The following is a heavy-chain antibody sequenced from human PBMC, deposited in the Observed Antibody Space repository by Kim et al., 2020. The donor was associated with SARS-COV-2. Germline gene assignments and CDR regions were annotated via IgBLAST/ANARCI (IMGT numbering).Heavy chain of an antibody. CDR3: ARERFGGSVDY. D-gene: IGHD3-10*01. CDR1: GFTFSDYA. J-gene: IGHJ4*02. Sequence: ASVKVSCKASGFTFSDYAMYWVRQAPGQRLEWMGWINAGSGNTRYSQKFQGRVTITWDTSASTAYMDLTSLRFEDTAVYYCARERFGGSVDYWGQGTLVTVSS. CDR2: INAGSGNT. V-gene: IGHV1-3*01.